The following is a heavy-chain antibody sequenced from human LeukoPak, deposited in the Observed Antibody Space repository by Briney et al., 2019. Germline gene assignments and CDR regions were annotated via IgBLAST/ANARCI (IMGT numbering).Heavy chain of an antibody. CDR2: ISSSSSYI. Sequence: GGSLRLSCAASGFTFSSYSMNWVRQAPGKGLEWVSSISSSSSYIYYADSVKGRFTISRDNAKNSLYLQMNSLTAEDTAVYYCARGGGSYHPFDSWGQGTLVTVSS. D-gene: IGHD1-26*01. CDR1: GFTFSSYS. V-gene: IGHV3-21*01. CDR3: ARGGGSYHPFDS. J-gene: IGHJ4*02.